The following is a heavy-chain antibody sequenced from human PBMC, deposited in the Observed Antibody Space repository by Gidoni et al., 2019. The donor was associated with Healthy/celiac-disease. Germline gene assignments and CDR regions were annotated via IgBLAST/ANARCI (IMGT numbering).Heavy chain of an antibody. Sequence: QVQLQESGPGLVKPSETLSLTCTVSGGSISRYYWSWIRQPAGKGLEWIGRIYTSGSTNYHPSLKSRVTMSVDTSKNQFSLKLSSVTAADTAVYYCARVMRRVVVVAATTMGDAFDIWGQGTMVTVSS. V-gene: IGHV4-4*07. CDR1: GGSISRYY. CDR2: IYTSGST. J-gene: IGHJ3*02. CDR3: ARVMRRVVVVAATTMGDAFDI. D-gene: IGHD2-15*01.